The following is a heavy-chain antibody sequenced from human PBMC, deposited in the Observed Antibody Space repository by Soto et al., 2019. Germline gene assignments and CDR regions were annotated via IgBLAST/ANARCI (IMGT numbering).Heavy chain of an antibody. CDR1: GYTLTGYY. Sequence: AAVKVSCKASGYTLTGYYMHWVRQAPEQGLEWMGIINPSGGSTSYAQKFQGRVTMTRDTSTSTVYMELSSLRSEDTAVYYCARAHSYGIVGYYYYAMDVWGQGTTVTVSS. CDR2: INPSGGST. CDR3: ARAHSYGIVGYYYYAMDV. D-gene: IGHD5-18*01. J-gene: IGHJ6*02. V-gene: IGHV1-46*01.